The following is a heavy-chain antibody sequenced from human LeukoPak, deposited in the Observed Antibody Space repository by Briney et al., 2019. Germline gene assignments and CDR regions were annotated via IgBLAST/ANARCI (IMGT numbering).Heavy chain of an antibody. CDR3: ATPGSSGWYRAFDI. Sequence: ASVTVSCKVSGYTLTELSMHWVRQAPGKGLEWMGGFDPEDGETIYAQKFQGRVTMTEDTSTDTAYMELSSLRSEDTAVYYCATPGSSGWYRAFDIWGQGTMVTVSS. V-gene: IGHV1-24*01. CDR2: FDPEDGET. J-gene: IGHJ3*02. D-gene: IGHD6-19*01. CDR1: GYTLTELS.